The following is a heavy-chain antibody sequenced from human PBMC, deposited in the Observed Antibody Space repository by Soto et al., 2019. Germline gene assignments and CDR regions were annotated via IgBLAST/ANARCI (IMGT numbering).Heavy chain of an antibody. D-gene: IGHD6-19*01. CDR3: ARSGSGWYVGALDY. J-gene: IGHJ4*02. Sequence: QVQLQESGPGLVKPSETLSLTCTVSGGSISSYYWSWIRQPPGKGLEWIGYIYYSGSTNYNPSLMSRVTISLETSKIQFSVKLSSVTAADTAVYYCARSGSGWYVGALDYWGRGTLVTVSS. V-gene: IGHV4-59*08. CDR1: GGSISSYY. CDR2: IYYSGST.